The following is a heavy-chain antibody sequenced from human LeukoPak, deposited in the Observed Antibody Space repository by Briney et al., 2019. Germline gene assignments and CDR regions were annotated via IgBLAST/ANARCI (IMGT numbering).Heavy chain of an antibody. Sequence: GGSLRLSCAASGFNLNNYGMHWVRQAPGKGLEWVAFIQYDTTNKYYADSVKGRFSISRDNSKKTLYLQMNSLRAEDTAVYYCVKDSKLGALYYYYMDVWGKGTTVTVAS. J-gene: IGHJ6*03. D-gene: IGHD7-27*01. CDR1: GFNLNNYG. CDR3: VKDSKLGALYYYYMDV. CDR2: IQYDTTNK. V-gene: IGHV3-30*02.